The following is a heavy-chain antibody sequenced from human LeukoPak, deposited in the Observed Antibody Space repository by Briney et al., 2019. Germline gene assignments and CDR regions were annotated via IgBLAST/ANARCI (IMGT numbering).Heavy chain of an antibody. Sequence: GGSLRLSCAASGFTFSSYGMHWVRQAPGKGLEWVAVISYDGSNKYYADSVKGRFTISRDNSKNTLYLQMNSLRAEDTAVYYCARSIAAAGLDSAEYFQHWGQGTLVTVSS. J-gene: IGHJ1*01. CDR2: ISYDGSNK. V-gene: IGHV3-30*03. D-gene: IGHD6-13*01. CDR1: GFTFSSYG. CDR3: ARSIAAAGLDSAEYFQH.